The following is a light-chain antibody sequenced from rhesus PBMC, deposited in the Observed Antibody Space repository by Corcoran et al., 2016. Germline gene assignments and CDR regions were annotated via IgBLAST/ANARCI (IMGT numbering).Light chain of an antibody. J-gene: IGKJ2*01. CDR3: LQHSNWPYS. CDR2: GSA. V-gene: IGKV3-24*01. Sequence: ELVMTQSPATLSLSPGERATLSCRASQNVSSSLAWYQQKPGQDPSLLIYGSARRATGIPDRLRGSGSVTDFTLTISSLEPEDVAVYYCLQHSNWPYSFGQGTKVEIK. CDR1: QNVSSS.